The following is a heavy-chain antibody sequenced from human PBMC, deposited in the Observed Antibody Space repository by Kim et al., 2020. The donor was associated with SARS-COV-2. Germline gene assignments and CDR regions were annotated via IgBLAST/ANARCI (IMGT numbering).Heavy chain of an antibody. CDR1: GFTFSSYS. D-gene: IGHD3-22*01. Sequence: GGSLRLSCAASGFTFSSYSMNWVRQAPGKGLEWVSSISSSSSYIYYADSVKGRFTISRDNAKNSLYLQMNSLRAEDTAVYYCARDGDYYDSSGNDVQGYFDYWGQGTLVTVSS. J-gene: IGHJ4*02. V-gene: IGHV3-21*01. CDR2: ISSSSSYI. CDR3: ARDGDYYDSSGNDVQGYFDY.